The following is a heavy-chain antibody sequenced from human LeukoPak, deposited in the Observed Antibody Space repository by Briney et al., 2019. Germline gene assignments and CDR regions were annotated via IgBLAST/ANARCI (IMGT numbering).Heavy chain of an antibody. V-gene: IGHV4-59*01. Sequence: SETLSLTCTVSGVSISNEFWSWNRQAPGKGLEWIGSIYASGNTNYNPSLKSRVTISVDTSKNQLSLKLISVTTADTAVYYCGRRYGDSYWGPGILVTVSS. J-gene: IGHJ4*02. CDR2: IYASGNT. CDR1: GVSISNEF. CDR3: GRRYGDSY. D-gene: IGHD4-17*01.